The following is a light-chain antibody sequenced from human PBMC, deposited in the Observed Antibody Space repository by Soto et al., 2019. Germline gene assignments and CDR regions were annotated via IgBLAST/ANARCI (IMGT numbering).Light chain of an antibody. CDR1: QSISSW. V-gene: IGKV1-5*03. Sequence: QMTQSPSTLSSSVGDRVTITCRASQSISSWLAWYQQKPGKAPKLLIYKASSLESGVPARFSGSGSGTEFTLTISSLQPDDFAAYYCQQYNSYSWTFGQGTKVEIK. CDR3: QQYNSYSWT. J-gene: IGKJ1*01. CDR2: KAS.